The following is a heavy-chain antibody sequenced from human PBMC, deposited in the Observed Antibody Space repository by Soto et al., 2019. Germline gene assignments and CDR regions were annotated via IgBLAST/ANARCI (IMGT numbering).Heavy chain of an antibody. CDR1: GFTFSSYS. Sequence: EVQLVESGGGLVQPGGALRLSCAASGFTFSSYSMNWVRQAPGKGLAWVSYISSSSSTIYYADSVKGRFTISRDNAKNSLYLQMNSLRAEDTAVYYCARDADFWSGFDIWGQGTMVTVAS. D-gene: IGHD3-3*01. J-gene: IGHJ3*02. CDR2: ISSSSSTI. V-gene: IGHV3-48*01. CDR3: ARDADFWSGFDI.